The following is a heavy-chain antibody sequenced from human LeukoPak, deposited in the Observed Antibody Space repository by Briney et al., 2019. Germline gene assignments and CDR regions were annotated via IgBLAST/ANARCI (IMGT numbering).Heavy chain of an antibody. CDR3: ARGGYSYGGHRY. CDR1: GFTFSSYS. V-gene: IGHV3-21*01. CDR2: ISSSSSYI. Sequence: GGSLRLSCAASGFTFSSYSMNWVRQAPGKGLEWVSSISSSSSYIYYADSVKGRFTISRDNAKNSLYLQMNSLRAVDTAVYYCARGGYSYGGHRYWGQGTLVTVSS. J-gene: IGHJ4*02. D-gene: IGHD5-18*01.